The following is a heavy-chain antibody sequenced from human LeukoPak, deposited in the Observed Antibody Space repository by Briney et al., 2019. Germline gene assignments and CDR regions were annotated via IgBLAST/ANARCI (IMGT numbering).Heavy chain of an antibody. CDR1: GFTFSSYA. D-gene: IGHD6-19*01. CDR2: TSDSGGST. V-gene: IGHV3-23*01. J-gene: IGHJ4*02. Sequence: PGGSLRLSCAASGFTFSSYAMSWVRQAPGKGLEWVSATSDSGGSTYYADSVKGRFTISRDNSRNTLFLQMKSLRADGTAVYYCAKDDAQYSSDWYYFDYWGQGTLVTVSS. CDR3: AKDDAQYSSDWYYFDY.